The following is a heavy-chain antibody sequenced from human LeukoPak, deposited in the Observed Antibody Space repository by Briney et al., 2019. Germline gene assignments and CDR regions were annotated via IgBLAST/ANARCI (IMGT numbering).Heavy chain of an antibody. CDR1: GDSITGFY. Sequence: SETLSLTCTVSGDSITGFYWNWIRQPPGKGLEWIGYIHYSGSTNYNPSLKSRVSISVDTSKTQFSLKLSSVTAADTAVYYCARNRYDLAWFDPWGQGTLVTVSS. V-gene: IGHV4-59*08. CDR3: ARNRYDLAWFDP. D-gene: IGHD3-3*01. CDR2: IHYSGST. J-gene: IGHJ5*02.